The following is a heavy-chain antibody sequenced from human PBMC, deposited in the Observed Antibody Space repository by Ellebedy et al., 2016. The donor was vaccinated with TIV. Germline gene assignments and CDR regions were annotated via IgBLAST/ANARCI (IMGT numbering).Heavy chain of an antibody. D-gene: IGHD6-19*01. Sequence: GGSLRLSCAASGFTFSTYAMSWVRQAPGKGLEWVSAIRGSGGSAYYADSVKGRFTISRDNFKNTLYLQMNSLRAEDTAVYYCAKDKGGVADYNFDYWGQGTLVTVSS. CDR3: AKDKGGVADYNFDY. CDR2: IRGSGGSA. J-gene: IGHJ4*02. CDR1: GFTFSTYA. V-gene: IGHV3-23*01.